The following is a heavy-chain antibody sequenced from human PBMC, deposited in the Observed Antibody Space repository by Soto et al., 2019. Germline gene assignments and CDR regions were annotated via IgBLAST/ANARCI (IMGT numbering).Heavy chain of an antibody. CDR2: INHSGST. D-gene: IGHD2-15*01. CDR3: ARRRVLRVVAATPYWFDP. V-gene: IGHV4-34*01. J-gene: IGHJ5*02. Sequence: PSETLSLTCAVYGGSFIGYYWSWIRQPPGKGLEWIGEINHSGSTNYNPSLKSRVTISVDTSKNQFSLKLSSVTAAGTAVYYCARRRVLRVVAATPYWFDPWGQGTLVTVSS. CDR1: GGSFIGYY.